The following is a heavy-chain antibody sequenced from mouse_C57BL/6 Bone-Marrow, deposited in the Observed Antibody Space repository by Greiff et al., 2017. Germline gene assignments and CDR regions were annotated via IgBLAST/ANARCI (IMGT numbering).Heavy chain of an antibody. CDR3: AKFYYGSSYGYIDV. D-gene: IGHD1-1*01. V-gene: IGHV7-3*01. Sequence: EVKLVESGGGLVQPGGSLSLSCAASGFTFTDYYMSWVRQPPGKALEWLGFIRNKANGYTTEYSASVKGRFTISRDNYQSILYLQMNALRAEDNAAYYCAKFYYGSSYGYIDVWGTGTTVTVSS. CDR2: IRNKANGYTT. J-gene: IGHJ1*03. CDR1: GFTFTDYY.